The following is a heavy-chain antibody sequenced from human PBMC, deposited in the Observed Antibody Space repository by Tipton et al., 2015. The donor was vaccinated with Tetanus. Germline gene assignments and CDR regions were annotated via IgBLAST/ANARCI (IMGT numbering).Heavy chain of an antibody. J-gene: IGHJ3*01. CDR1: GGSLRGGDHY. CDR2: ISDNGRT. CDR3: ARRSYCSSSRCFDAFDL. V-gene: IGHV4-61*03. D-gene: IGHD2-2*01. Sequence: TLSLTCTVSGGSLRGGDHYWSWIRQPPGKGLEWLAYISDNGRTNSNYFLKSRITVSRETSKNHFSLKPASVTAADTAVYYCARRSYCSSSRCFDAFDLWGQGTMVTVSS.